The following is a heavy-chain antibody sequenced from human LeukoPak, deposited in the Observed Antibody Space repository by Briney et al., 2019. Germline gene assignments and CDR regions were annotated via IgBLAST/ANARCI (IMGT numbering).Heavy chain of an antibody. CDR1: GYTFTDFY. V-gene: IGHV1-69*04. CDR3: ARDVGVYGSGSYYNA. J-gene: IGHJ5*02. Sequence: SVKVSCKASGYTFTDFYMHWVRQAPGQGLERMGRIIPILGIANYAQKFQGRVTITADKSTSTAYMELSSLRSEDTAVYYCARDVGVYGSGSYYNAWGQGTLVTVSS. CDR2: IIPILGIA. D-gene: IGHD3-10*01.